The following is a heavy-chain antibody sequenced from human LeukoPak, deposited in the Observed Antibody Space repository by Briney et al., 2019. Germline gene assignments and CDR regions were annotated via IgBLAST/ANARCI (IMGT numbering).Heavy chain of an antibody. V-gene: IGHV3-21*01. J-gene: IGHJ3*02. CDR1: RFSFSSYS. D-gene: IGHD3-22*01. Sequence: GSLRLSCAASRFSFSSYSMNWVRQPPGKGLEWFSSISSSSSYIYYPDSVRSRFTISRDNSKKSLYLQMNSLRAEDTAVYYCESDVRDSSGYWDAFDIWGQGTMVTVSS. CDR2: ISSSSSYI. CDR3: ESDVRDSSGYWDAFDI.